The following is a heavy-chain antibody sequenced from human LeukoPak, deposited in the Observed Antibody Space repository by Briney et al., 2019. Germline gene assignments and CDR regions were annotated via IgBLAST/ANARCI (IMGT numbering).Heavy chain of an antibody. Sequence: GGSLRLSCAASGFTLSSYWMHWVRQAPGKGLVWVSRTNGDGSSATYADSVKGRFTISRDNAKNTLYLQMNSLRADDTAVYYCARLSYSSGWGPNPAYYYYMDVWGKGTTVTVSS. CDR2: TNGDGSSA. CDR3: ARLSYSSGWGPNPAYYYYMDV. CDR1: GFTLSSYW. J-gene: IGHJ6*03. V-gene: IGHV3-74*03. D-gene: IGHD6-19*01.